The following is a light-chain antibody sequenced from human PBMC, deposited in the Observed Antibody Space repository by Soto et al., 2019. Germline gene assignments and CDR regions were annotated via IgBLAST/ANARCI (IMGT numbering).Light chain of an antibody. J-gene: IGLJ1*01. Sequence: QSALTQPASVSGSPGQSITVSCTGTSSDVGGYNSVSWYQQHPGKPPKLIIYEVSNRSSGVSDRFSGSKSGNTASLTISGLQAEDEADYYCSSYTSTSSYVFATGTKV. V-gene: IGLV2-14*03. CDR1: SSDVGGYNS. CDR2: EVS. CDR3: SSYTSTSSYV.